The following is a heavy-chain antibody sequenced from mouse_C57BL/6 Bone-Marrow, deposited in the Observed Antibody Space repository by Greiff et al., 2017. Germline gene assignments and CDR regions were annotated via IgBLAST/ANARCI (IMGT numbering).Heavy chain of an antibody. Sequence: EVKLMESGGGLVKPGGSLKLSCAASGFTFSSYAMSWVRQTPEKRLEWVATISDGGSYTNYPDNVKGRFTISRDNAKNNLYLQMSHLKSEDTAMYYCARDGGYWGQGTTLTVSS. J-gene: IGHJ2*01. CDR1: GFTFSSYA. CDR2: ISDGGSYT. V-gene: IGHV5-4*01. CDR3: ARDGGY.